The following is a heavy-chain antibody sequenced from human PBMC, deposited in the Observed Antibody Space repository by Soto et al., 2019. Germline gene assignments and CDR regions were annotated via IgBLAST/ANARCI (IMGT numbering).Heavy chain of an antibody. D-gene: IGHD6-6*01. J-gene: IGHJ6*02. CDR2: IYPGDSDT. V-gene: IGHV5-51*01. CDR3: ARRGLVRYYYYGMDV. CDR1: GYSFTSYW. Sequence: GESLKISCKGSGYSFTSYWIGWVRQMPGKGLEWMGIIYPGDSDTRYSPSFQGQVTISADKSISTAHLQWSSLKASDTAMYYCARRGLVRYYYYGMDVWGQGTTVTVSS.